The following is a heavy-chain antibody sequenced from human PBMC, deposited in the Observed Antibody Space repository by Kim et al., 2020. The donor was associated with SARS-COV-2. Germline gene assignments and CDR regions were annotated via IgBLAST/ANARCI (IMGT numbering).Heavy chain of an antibody. V-gene: IGHV3-30*04. J-gene: IGHJ4*02. CDR2: ISYDGSNK. Sequence: GGSLRLSCAASGFTFSSYAMHWVRQAPGKGLEWVAVISYDGSNKYYADSVKGRFTISRDNSKNTLYLQMNSLRAEDTAVYYCAREVSDYGEAHFDYWGQGTLVTVSS. D-gene: IGHD4-17*01. CDR1: GFTFSSYA. CDR3: AREVSDYGEAHFDY.